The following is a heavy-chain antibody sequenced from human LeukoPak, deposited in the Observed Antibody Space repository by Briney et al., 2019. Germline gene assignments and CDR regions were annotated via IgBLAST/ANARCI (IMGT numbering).Heavy chain of an antibody. CDR2: IYYSGST. Sequence: SETLSLTCTVSGGSISSSSCYWGWIRQPPGKGLEWIGSIYYSGSTYYNPSLKSRVTISVDTSKNQFSLKLSSVTAADTAVYYCARVAYYYDSSGSRTHDYYFDYWGQGTLVTVSS. D-gene: IGHD3-22*01. CDR3: ARVAYYYDSSGSRTHDYYFDY. V-gene: IGHV4-39*07. CDR1: GGSISSSSCY. J-gene: IGHJ4*02.